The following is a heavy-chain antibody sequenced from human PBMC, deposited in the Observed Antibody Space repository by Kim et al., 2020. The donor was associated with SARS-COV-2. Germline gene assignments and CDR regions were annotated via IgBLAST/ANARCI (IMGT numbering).Heavy chain of an antibody. CDR3: ARGGYSGYDY. V-gene: IGHV4-61*02. Sequence: SETLSLTCTVSGGSISSGSYYWSWIRQPAGKGLEWIGRIYTSGSTNYNPSLKSRVTISVDTSKNQFSLKLSSVTAADTAVYYCARGGYSGYDYWGQGTLVTVSS. CDR2: IYTSGST. J-gene: IGHJ4*02. CDR1: GGSISSGSYY. D-gene: IGHD5-12*01.